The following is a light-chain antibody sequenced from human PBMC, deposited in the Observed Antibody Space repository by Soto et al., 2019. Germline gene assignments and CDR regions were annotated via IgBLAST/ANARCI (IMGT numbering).Light chain of an antibody. J-gene: IGLJ3*02. Sequence: QSVLTQSPSASATPGQRVTISCSGSYSNIGGNSVNWYQQLPRPAPKLLIYADSQRPSGVPDRFSGSKSGTSASLAISGLQSEDEADYYCAAWDDGMRAWVFGGGTKLTVL. CDR3: AAWDDGMRAWV. CDR2: ADS. CDR1: YSNIGGNS. V-gene: IGLV1-44*01.